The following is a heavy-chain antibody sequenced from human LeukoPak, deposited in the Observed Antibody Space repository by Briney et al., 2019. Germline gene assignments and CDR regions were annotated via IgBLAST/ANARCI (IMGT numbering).Heavy chain of an antibody. CDR2: IKQDGSEK. CDR3: ARDRRDDPHCSSTSCPFNNWFDP. CDR1: GFTFSSYW. V-gene: IGHV3-7*01. D-gene: IGHD2-2*01. J-gene: IGHJ5*02. Sequence: PGGSLRLSCAASGFTFSSYWMTWVRQAPGKGLEWVANIKQDGSEKNFVDSVKGRFTISRDNSKNTLYLQMNSLRAEDTAVYYCARDRRDDPHCSSTSCPFNNWFDPWGQGTLVTVSS.